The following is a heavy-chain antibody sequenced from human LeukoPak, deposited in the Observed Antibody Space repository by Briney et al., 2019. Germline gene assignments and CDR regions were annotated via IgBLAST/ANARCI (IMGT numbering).Heavy chain of an antibody. V-gene: IGHV4-34*01. CDR2: INHSGST. D-gene: IGHD3-9*01. CDR1: GGSFSGYY. CDR3: ARGRPPLSDWLLSGYNWFDP. J-gene: IGHJ5*02. Sequence: SETLSLTCAVYGGSFSGYYWSWIRQPPGKGLEWIGEINHSGSTNYNPSLKSRVTISVDTSKNQFSLKLSSVTAADTAVYYCARGRPPLSDWLLSGYNWFDPWGQGTLVTVSS.